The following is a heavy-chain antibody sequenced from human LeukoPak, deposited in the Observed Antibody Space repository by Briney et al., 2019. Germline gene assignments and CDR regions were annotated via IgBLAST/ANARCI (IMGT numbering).Heavy chain of an antibody. V-gene: IGHV3-11*01. CDR3: ARVGEDYYGSGSYRPSYNWFDP. Sequence: KPGGSLRLSWAASGFTFSDYYMSWIRQAPGKGLEWVSYISSSGSTIYYADSVKGRFTISRDNAKNSLYLQMNSLRAEDTAVYYCARVGEDYYGSGSYRPSYNWFDPWGQGTLVTVSS. D-gene: IGHD3-10*01. CDR1: GFTFSDYY. CDR2: ISSSGSTI. J-gene: IGHJ5*02.